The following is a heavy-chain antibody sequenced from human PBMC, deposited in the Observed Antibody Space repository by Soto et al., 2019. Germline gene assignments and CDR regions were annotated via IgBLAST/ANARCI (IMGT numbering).Heavy chain of an antibody. CDR3: ARARRECGEVFVGYDY. J-gene: IGHJ4*02. D-gene: IGHD3-10*01. V-gene: IGHV1-18*04. Sequence: QIQLVQSGGEVKKPGASVKVSCRAYGYTFSSHGISWVRQAPGKVPAWMGWVSAYNGNSKYAEKVQERLTLTTGTSASTAYMELRSLRSDDTAVYYCARARRECGEVFVGYDYWGQGTLVTVSS. CDR1: GYTFSSHG. CDR2: VSAYNGNS.